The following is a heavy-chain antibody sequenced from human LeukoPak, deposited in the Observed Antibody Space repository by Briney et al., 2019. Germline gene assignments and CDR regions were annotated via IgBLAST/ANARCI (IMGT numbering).Heavy chain of an antibody. V-gene: IGHV3-7*01. Sequence: EPGGSLRLSCAASGFTFSSYWMSWVRQAPGKWLEWVANIKQDGSEKYYVDSVKGRFTISRDNAKNSLYLQMNSLRAEDTAVYYCARGPTYYDFWSGYSVFDYWGQGTLVTVSS. J-gene: IGHJ4*02. CDR2: IKQDGSEK. D-gene: IGHD3-3*01. CDR3: ARGPTYYDFWSGYSVFDY. CDR1: GFTFSSYW.